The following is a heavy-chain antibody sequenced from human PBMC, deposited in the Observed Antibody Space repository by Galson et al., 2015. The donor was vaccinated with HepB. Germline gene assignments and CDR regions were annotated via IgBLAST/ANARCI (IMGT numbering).Heavy chain of an antibody. J-gene: IGHJ3*02. CDR3: ARPYWTDYYDSSGYGRFFAFDI. D-gene: IGHD3-22*01. CDR1: GYSFTSYW. CDR2: IYPGDSDT. Sequence: QSGAEVKKPGESLKISCKGSGYSFTSYWIGWVRQMPGKGLEWMGIIYPGDSDTRYSPSFQGQVTISADKSISTAYLQWSSLKASDTAMYYCARPYWTDYYDSSGYGRFFAFDIWGQGTMVTVSS. V-gene: IGHV5-51*03.